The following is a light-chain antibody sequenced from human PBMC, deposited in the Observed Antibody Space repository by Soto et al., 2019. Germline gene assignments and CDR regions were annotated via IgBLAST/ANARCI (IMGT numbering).Light chain of an antibody. J-gene: IGLJ1*01. CDR2: DVS. V-gene: IGLV2-11*01. CDR1: SSVVGGTNY. CDR3: LSHAGTYYV. Sequence: QSALTQPRSMSGSPGQSVTISCSGASSVVGGTNYVSWYQQHPGKVPKLMIYDVSKRPSGVPDRFSGSKSGNTASLTISGLQAEDEADYYCLSHAGTYYVFGTGTKLTVL.